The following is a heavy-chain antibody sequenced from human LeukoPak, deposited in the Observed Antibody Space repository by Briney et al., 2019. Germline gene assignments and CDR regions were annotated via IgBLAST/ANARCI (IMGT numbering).Heavy chain of an antibody. D-gene: IGHD3-10*01. V-gene: IGHV3-23*01. J-gene: IGHJ4*02. CDR1: GFTFSNYA. CDR3: AKGPRNFASGTFYFDY. CDR2: ISGSGGRT. Sequence: GGSLRLSCAASGAASGFTFSNYAMTWVRQPPGKGLEWVSAISGSGGRTYYADSVKGRFTISRDNSKNTPYLQMNSLRPEDTAVYFCAKGPRNFASGTFYFDYWGQGTLVPVSS.